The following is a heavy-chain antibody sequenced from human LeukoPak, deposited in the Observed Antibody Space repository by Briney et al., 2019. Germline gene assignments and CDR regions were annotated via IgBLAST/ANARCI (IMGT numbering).Heavy chain of an antibody. Sequence: ASVKVSCKASGFTFTSYDINWVRQATGQGLEWMGWMNPNSGNTGYAQKFQGRVTMTRNTSISTAYMELSSLRSEDTAVYYCARAAARYYYYYGMDVWGQGTTVTVSS. CDR1: GFTFTSYD. CDR2: MNPNSGNT. V-gene: IGHV1-8*01. D-gene: IGHD6-13*01. J-gene: IGHJ6*02. CDR3: ARAAARYYYYYGMDV.